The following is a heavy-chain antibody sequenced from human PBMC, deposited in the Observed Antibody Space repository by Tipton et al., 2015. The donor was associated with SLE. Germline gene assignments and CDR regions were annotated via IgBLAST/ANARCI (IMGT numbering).Heavy chain of an antibody. D-gene: IGHD3-16*01. J-gene: IGHJ4*02. CDR3: ARVLGGKLGY. V-gene: IGHV4-34*01. CDR1: GGSFSGYY. Sequence: TLSLTCTVYGGSFSGYYWSWIRQPPGKGLEWIGEINHSGSTNYNPSLKNRVTISVDTSKNQFSLKLSSVTAADTAVYYCARVLGGKLGYWGQGTLVTVSS. CDR2: INHSGST.